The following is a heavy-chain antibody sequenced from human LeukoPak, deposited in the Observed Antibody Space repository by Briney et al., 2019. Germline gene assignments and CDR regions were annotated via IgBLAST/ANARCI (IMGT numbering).Heavy chain of an antibody. CDR1: GGSISSGSYY. V-gene: IGHV4-39*07. CDR2: IYYSGST. CDR3: ARDTGRHLVPATSYYYYGMDV. J-gene: IGHJ6*02. Sequence: SETLSLTCTVSGGSISSGSYYWGWIRQPPGKGLEWIGSIYYSGSTYYNPSLKSRVTISVDTSKNQFSLKLSSVTAADTAVYYCARDTGRHLVPATSYYYYGMDVWGQGTTVTVSS. D-gene: IGHD2-2*01.